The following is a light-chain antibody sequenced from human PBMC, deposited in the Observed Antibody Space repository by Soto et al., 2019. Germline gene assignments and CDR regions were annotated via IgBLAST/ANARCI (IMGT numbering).Light chain of an antibody. CDR1: SSDVGTYGY. Sequence: QSALTQPASVSGSPGQSITIPCTETSSDVGTYGYVSWYQHHPGKAPQLMIYYVSNRPSGVSDRFSGSKSGNTASLTISGLQAEDEADYYCSSFSGSTSWVFGGGTKLTVL. J-gene: IGLJ3*02. CDR2: YVS. CDR3: SSFSGSTSWV. V-gene: IGLV2-14*03.